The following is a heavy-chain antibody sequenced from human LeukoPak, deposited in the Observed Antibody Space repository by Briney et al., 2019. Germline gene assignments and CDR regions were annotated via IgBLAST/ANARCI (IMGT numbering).Heavy chain of an antibody. J-gene: IGHJ5*02. CDR3: ARDLWYYDFWSGQNWFDP. CDR1: GGSISSYY. V-gene: IGHV4-59*12. D-gene: IGHD3-3*01. Sequence: SETLSLTCTVSGGSISSYYWSWIRQPPGKGLEWIGYIYYSGSTNYNPSLKSRVTISVDTSKNQFSLKLSSVTAADTAVYYCARDLWYYDFWSGQNWFDPWGQGTLVTVSS. CDR2: IYYSGST.